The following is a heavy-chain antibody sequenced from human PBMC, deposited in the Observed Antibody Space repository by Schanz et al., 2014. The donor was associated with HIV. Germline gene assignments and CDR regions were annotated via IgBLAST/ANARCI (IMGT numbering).Heavy chain of an antibody. Sequence: QVQLVQSGAEVKKPGASVKVSCKASGYTFTAYYIHWVRQAPGQGLEWMGWINPNSGGTNSAQKFQGRVTMSMDTSSSTAYMEVRRLTSDDTALYLCARELVDSSTWYDAFDIWGQGTKVTVSS. CDR2: INPNSGGT. J-gene: IGHJ3*02. V-gene: IGHV1-2*02. D-gene: IGHD6-13*01. CDR3: ARELVDSSTWYDAFDI. CDR1: GYTFTAYY.